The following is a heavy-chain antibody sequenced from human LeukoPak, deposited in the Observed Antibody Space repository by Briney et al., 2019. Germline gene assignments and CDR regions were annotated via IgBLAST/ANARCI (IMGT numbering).Heavy chain of an antibody. J-gene: IGHJ4*02. CDR3: ARGTDWTRYFDY. CDR2: INHSGST. D-gene: IGHD1-1*01. V-gene: IGHV4-34*01. CDR1: GGSFSGYY. Sequence: SETLSLTCAVYGGSFSGYYWSWIRQPPVKALEWIGEINHSGSTNYNPSLKSRVTISVDTSKNQFSLKLSSVTAADTAVYYCARGTDWTRYFDYWGQGTLVTVSS.